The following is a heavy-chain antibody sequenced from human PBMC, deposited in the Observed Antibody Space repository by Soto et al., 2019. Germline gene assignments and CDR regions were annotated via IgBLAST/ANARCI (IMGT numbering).Heavy chain of an antibody. D-gene: IGHD6-13*01. CDR3: AREKQQLVYNYFDY. Sequence: SLSLARPVSGCSIRSGVYYWSWLRQHPGKGLEWIGYIYYSGSTYYNPSLKSRVTISVDTSKNQFSLKLSSVTVADTAVYYCAREKQQLVYNYFDYWGQGTLVTVSS. CDR1: GCSIRSGVYY. CDR2: IYYSGST. J-gene: IGHJ4*02. V-gene: IGHV4-31*03.